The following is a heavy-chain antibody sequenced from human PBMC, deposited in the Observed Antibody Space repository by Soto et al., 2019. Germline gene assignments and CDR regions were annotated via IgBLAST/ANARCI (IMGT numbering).Heavy chain of an antibody. CDR3: ARGFANDYYDSSGYSFDY. D-gene: IGHD3-22*01. Sequence: QVQLVQSGAEVKKPGSSVKVSCKASGGTFSSYAISWVRQAPGQGLEWMGGIIPIFGTGNYAQKFQGSVTITADESTSTAYMELSSLRSEDTAVYYCARGFANDYYDSSGYSFDYWGQGTLVTVSS. CDR2: IIPIFGTG. J-gene: IGHJ4*02. V-gene: IGHV1-69*01. CDR1: GGTFSSYA.